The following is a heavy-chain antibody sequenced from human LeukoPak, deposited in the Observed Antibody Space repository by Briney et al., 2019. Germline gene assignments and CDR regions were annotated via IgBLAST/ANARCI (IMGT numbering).Heavy chain of an antibody. Sequence: TGGSLRLSCAASGFTVSSNYMSWVRQAPGKGLEWVSVIYSGGSTYYADSVKGRFTISRDNSKNTLYLQMNSLRAENTAVYYCARVPREEWLVLYWGQGTLVTVSS. D-gene: IGHD6-19*01. V-gene: IGHV3-66*01. CDR1: GFTVSSNY. CDR3: ARVPREEWLVLY. J-gene: IGHJ4*02. CDR2: IYSGGST.